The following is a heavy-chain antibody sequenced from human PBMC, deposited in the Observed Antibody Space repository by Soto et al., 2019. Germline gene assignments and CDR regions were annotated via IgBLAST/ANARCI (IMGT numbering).Heavy chain of an antibody. Sequence: SETLSLTCAVYGGSFSGYYWSWIRQPPGKGLEWIGEINHSGSTNYNPSLKSRVTISVDTSKNQFSLKLSAVTAADTAVYYCARGQSRPNYIAAAGTRRAFDYWGQGTLVTVSS. V-gene: IGHV4-34*01. CDR2: INHSGST. J-gene: IGHJ4*02. CDR3: ARGQSRPNYIAAAGTRRAFDY. CDR1: GGSFSGYY. D-gene: IGHD6-13*01.